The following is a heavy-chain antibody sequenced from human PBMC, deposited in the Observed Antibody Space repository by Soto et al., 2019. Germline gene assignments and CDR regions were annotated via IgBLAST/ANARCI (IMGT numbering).Heavy chain of an antibody. D-gene: IGHD3-16*02. V-gene: IGHV4-39*01. CDR3: ASTPRRELSLCAFDY. CDR1: GGSISSSSYY. Sequence: QLQLQESGPGLVKPSETLSLTCTVSGGSISSSSYYWGWIRQPPGKGLEWIGSIYYSGSTYYNPSLKSRVTISVDTSKNQFSLKLSSVTAADTAVYYCASTPRRELSLCAFDYWGQGTLVTVSS. CDR2: IYYSGST. J-gene: IGHJ4*02.